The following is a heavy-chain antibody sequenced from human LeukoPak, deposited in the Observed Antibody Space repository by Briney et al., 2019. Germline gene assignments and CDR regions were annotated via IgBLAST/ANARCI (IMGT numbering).Heavy chain of an antibody. CDR1: GFTFSSYA. Sequence: GGSLRLSCAASGFTFSSYAMHWVRQAPGKGLEWVAVISYDGSNKYYADSVKGRFTVSRDNSKNTLYLQMNSLRAEDTALYYCAKEGFDYWGQGTLVTVSS. V-gene: IGHV3-30*04. CDR2: ISYDGSNK. J-gene: IGHJ4*02. CDR3: AKEGFDY.